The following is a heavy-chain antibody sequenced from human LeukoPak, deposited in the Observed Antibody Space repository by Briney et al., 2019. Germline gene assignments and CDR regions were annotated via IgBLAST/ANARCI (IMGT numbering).Heavy chain of an antibody. Sequence: SETLSLTCTVSGGSISSYYWSWLRQPPGKRLEWIGYIYYSGSTNYNPSLKSRVTISVDTSKNQFSLKLSSVTAADTAVYYCARFDRTRGDYWGQGTLVTVSS. D-gene: IGHD5-24*01. CDR3: ARFDRTRGDY. CDR2: IYYSGST. CDR1: GGSISSYY. V-gene: IGHV4-59*01. J-gene: IGHJ4*02.